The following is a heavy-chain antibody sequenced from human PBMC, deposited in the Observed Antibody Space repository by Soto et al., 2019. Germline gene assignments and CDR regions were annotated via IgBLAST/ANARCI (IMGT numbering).Heavy chain of an antibody. CDR1: GFTFSSYA. J-gene: IGHJ6*02. CDR2: ISYDGSNK. V-gene: IGHV3-30-3*01. Sequence: QVQLVESGGGVVQPGRSLRLSCAASGFTFSSYAMHWVRQAPGKGLEWVAVISYDGSNKYYADSVKGRFTISRDNSKNTRYLQMNSLRAEDTAVYYCARSLGYCSGGSCYGSYYHGMDVWGQGTTVTVSS. CDR3: ARSLGYCSGGSCYGSYYHGMDV. D-gene: IGHD2-15*01.